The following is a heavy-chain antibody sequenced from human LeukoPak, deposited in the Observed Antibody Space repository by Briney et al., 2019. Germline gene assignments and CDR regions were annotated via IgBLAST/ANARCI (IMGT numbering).Heavy chain of an antibody. CDR1: GGTFSSYA. CDR3: ERLTYYYDSSGYYYFDY. D-gene: IGHD3-22*01. V-gene: IGHV1-69*05. Sequence: SVKVSCKASGGTFSSYAISWVRQAPGQGLEWMGGIIPIFGTANYAQKFQGRVTITTDESTSTAYMELSSLRSEDTAVYYCERLTYYYDSSGYYYFDYWGQGTLVTVSS. J-gene: IGHJ4*02. CDR2: IIPIFGTA.